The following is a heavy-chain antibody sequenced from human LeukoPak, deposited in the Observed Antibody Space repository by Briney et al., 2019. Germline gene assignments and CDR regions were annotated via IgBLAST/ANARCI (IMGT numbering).Heavy chain of an antibody. Sequence: PSETLSLTCTVSGGSISSGGYYWSWIRQPPGKGLEWIGYIYYSGSTNYNPSLKSRVTISVDTSKNQFSLKLSSVTAADTALYYCAKDMTGSGSPFDSWGQGTLVTVSS. CDR2: IYYSGST. CDR1: GGSISSGGYY. V-gene: IGHV4-61*08. CDR3: AKDMTGSGSPFDS. J-gene: IGHJ4*02. D-gene: IGHD3-10*01.